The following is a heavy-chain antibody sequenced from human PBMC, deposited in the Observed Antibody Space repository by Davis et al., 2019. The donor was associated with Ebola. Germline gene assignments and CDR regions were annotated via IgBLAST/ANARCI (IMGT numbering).Heavy chain of an antibody. CDR2: MYLTGRT. CDR1: GITVSAEH. D-gene: IGHD6-19*01. V-gene: IGHV3-66*01. J-gene: IGHJ4*02. Sequence: GESLKISCAASGITVSAEHMTWVRQAPGRGLEWVSLMYLTGRTFYADSVKDRFTISRDNSKNILYPQMNSLRVEDTAVYYCARDRGDRSGDYCDYWGQGTLVTVSS. CDR3: ARDRGDRSGDYCDY.